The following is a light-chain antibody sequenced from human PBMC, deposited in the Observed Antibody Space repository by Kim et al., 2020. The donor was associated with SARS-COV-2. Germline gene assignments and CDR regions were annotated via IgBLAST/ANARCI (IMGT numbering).Light chain of an antibody. CDR3: QKYRDSAET. CDR1: QSVSTN. J-gene: IGKJ1*01. V-gene: IGKV3D-15*01. Sequence: EIVMTQSPATLSVSPGERATLTCRASQSVSTNLAWYQQKRGRPPRILIYGASTRATGVPARFSGSGSGTDFTLTISSLQSEDFAVYYWQKYRDSAETFGQGTKVEIK. CDR2: GAS.